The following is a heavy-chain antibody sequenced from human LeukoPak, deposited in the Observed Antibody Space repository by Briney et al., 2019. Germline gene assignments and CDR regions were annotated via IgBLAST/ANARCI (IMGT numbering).Heavy chain of an antibody. V-gene: IGHV3-23*01. CDR3: AKDTTGTTPFLFGS. J-gene: IGHJ5*02. D-gene: IGHD1-7*01. CDR1: GFTFCSYA. CDR2: ISGSGGST. Sequence: GGSLRLSCAASGFTFCSYAMSWVRQAPGKGLEWVSAISGSGGSTYYADSVKGRFTISRDNSKNTLYLQMNSLRAEDTAVSYCAKDTTGTTPFLFGSWGQGTLVTVSS.